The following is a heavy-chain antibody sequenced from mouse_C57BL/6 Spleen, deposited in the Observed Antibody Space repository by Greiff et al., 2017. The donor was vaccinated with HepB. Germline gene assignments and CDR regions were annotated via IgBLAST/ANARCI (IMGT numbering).Heavy chain of an antibody. CDR2: IYPGSGNT. CDR3: ARRDYDGFDY. CDR1: GYSFTSYY. V-gene: IGHV1-66*01. J-gene: IGHJ4*01. Sequence: VKLQESGPELVKPGASVKISCKASGYSFTSYYIHWVKQRPGQGLEWIGWIYPGSGNTKYNEKFKGKATLTADTSSSTAYMQLSSLTSEDSAVYYCARRDYDGFDYWGQGTSVTVSS. D-gene: IGHD1-2*01.